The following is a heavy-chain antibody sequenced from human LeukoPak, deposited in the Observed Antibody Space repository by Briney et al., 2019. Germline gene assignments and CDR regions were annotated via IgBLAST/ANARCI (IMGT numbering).Heavy chain of an antibody. CDR2: INHSGST. V-gene: IGHV4-34*01. D-gene: IGHD3-10*01. Sequence: SETLSLTCAVYGGSLSGYYWSWIRQPPGKGLEWIGEINHSGSTNYNPSLKSRVTISVDTSKNQFSLKLSSVTAADTAVYYCARGSHYYGSGSYLDYWGQGTLVTVSS. CDR1: GGSLSGYY. CDR3: ARGSHYYGSGSYLDY. J-gene: IGHJ4*02.